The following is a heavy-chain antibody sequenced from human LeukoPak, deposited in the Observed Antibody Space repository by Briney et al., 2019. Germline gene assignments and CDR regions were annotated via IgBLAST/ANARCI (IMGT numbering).Heavy chain of an antibody. J-gene: IGHJ4*02. CDR2: ISGSGGSP. CDR3: AKSRWSELLIYFDY. Sequence: GGSLRLSCAASGFTFSTYAMTWVRQAPGKGLEWVSAISGSGGSPYYADSVKGRFTISRDNSKNTLYLQMNSLRAEDTAIYYCAKSRWSELLIYFDYWGQGTLVTVSS. CDR1: GFTFSTYA. V-gene: IGHV3-23*01. D-gene: IGHD1-26*01.